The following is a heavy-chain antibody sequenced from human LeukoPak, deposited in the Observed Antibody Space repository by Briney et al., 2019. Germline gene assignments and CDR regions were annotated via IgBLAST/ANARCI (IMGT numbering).Heavy chain of an antibody. CDR3: AKGSTSNGFDY. Sequence: GGSLRLSCVVSGFTLSNSWMSWVRQAPGKGLEWVANIKQDGSEKYYVDSVKGRFTISRDNSKNTLYLQMNSLRAEDTAVYYCAKGSTSNGFDYWGQGTLVTVSS. CDR1: GFTLSNSW. D-gene: IGHD2-2*01. V-gene: IGHV3-7*03. CDR2: IKQDGSEK. J-gene: IGHJ4*02.